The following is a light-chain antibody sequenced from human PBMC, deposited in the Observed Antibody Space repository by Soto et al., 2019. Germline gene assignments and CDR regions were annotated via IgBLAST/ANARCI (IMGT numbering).Light chain of an antibody. CDR1: QSVSSNY. CDR3: QQYGSSPTWT. V-gene: IGKV3-20*01. Sequence: EIVLTQSPGTLSLSPGERATLSCRASQSVSSNYLAWYQQKPGQAPRLLIYGASTRATGIPDRFSGSGSGTDFTLTISRLESEDSAVYYCQQYGSSPTWTFGQGTKVDI. CDR2: GAS. J-gene: IGKJ1*01.